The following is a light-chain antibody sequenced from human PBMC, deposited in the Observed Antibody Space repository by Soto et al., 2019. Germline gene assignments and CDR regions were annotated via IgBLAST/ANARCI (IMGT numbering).Light chain of an antibody. CDR1: SSDVGGYNY. CDR2: EVS. V-gene: IGLV2-14*01. Sequence: QSALTQPASVSGSPGQTITISCTGTSSDVGGYNYLSWYQQHPGKAPKVMIYEVSNRPSGVYNRFSGSKSGNPASLTISGLQAEDEADYFCSSYTTSGTPVFGGGTKLTVL. J-gene: IGLJ3*02. CDR3: SSYTTSGTPV.